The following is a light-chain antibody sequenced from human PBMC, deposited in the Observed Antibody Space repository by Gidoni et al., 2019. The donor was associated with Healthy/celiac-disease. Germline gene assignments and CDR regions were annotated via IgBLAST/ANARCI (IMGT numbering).Light chain of an antibody. CDR3: QQYNSYSPWT. Sequence: DIQMTQSPSTLSASVGDRVTITCRASQRISSWLAWYQQKPGKAPKLLIYKASSLESGVPSRFSGSGSGTEFTLTISSLQPDDFATYYCQQYNSYSPWTFXXXTKVEIK. J-gene: IGKJ1*01. CDR2: KAS. V-gene: IGKV1-5*03. CDR1: QRISSW.